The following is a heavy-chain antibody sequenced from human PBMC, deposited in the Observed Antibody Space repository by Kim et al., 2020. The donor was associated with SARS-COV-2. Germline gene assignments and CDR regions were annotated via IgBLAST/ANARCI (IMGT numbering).Heavy chain of an antibody. CDR3: ARGSVPGV. Sequence: SETLSLTCTVSGGSVTKYYWSWSRQSPGKGLEWIGAILYGGDTNYNPSLKSRLTISLDTSKNEFSLKMRSVTAADTAVYYCARGSVPGVWGQGTTVVVSS. CDR2: ILYGGDT. D-gene: IGHD2-2*01. V-gene: IGHV4-59*02. J-gene: IGHJ6*02. CDR1: GGSVTKYY.